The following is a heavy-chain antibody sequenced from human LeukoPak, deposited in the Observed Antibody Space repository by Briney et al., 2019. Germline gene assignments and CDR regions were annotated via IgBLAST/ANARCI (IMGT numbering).Heavy chain of an antibody. CDR2: ISSSSSYI. CDR1: GFTFSSYS. V-gene: IGHV3-21*01. J-gene: IGHJ3*02. D-gene: IGHD6-13*01. Sequence: GGSLRLSCAASGFTFSSYSMNWVRQATGQGLEWVPSISSSSSYIYYAESVKGRFTISRDNAKNSLYLQMNSLRAEDTAVYYCTRGGIAAQRRDVFDIWGQGTMVTVSS. CDR3: TRGGIAAQRRDVFDI.